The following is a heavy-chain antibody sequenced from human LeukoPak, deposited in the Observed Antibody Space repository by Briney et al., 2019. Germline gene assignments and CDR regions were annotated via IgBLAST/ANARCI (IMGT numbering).Heavy chain of an antibody. CDR1: GFTFSSYA. J-gene: IGHJ4*02. V-gene: IGHV3-23*01. Sequence: HPGGSLRLSCAASGFTFSSYAMSWVRQAPGKGLEWASAISGSGGSTYYADSVKGRFTISRDNSKNTLYLQMNSLRAEDTAVYYCAKASMLYSSGYYSHFDYWGQGTLVTVSS. CDR3: AKASMLYSSGYYSHFDY. CDR2: ISGSGGST. D-gene: IGHD3-22*01.